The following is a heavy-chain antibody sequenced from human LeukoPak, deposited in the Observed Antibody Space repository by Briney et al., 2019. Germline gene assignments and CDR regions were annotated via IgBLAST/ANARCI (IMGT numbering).Heavy chain of an antibody. V-gene: IGHV3-74*01. CDR2: INSDGSTA. J-gene: IGHJ3*02. CDR3: ARGGGYSYDAFDI. CDR1: GFTFSSYW. Sequence: AGGSLRLSCAASGFTFSSYWMHWVRQAPGKGLVWVSRINSDGSTANYADSVKGRFTISRDNAKNTLYLQMNSLRAEDTAVYYCARGGGYSYDAFDIWGQGTMVTVSS. D-gene: IGHD5-18*01.